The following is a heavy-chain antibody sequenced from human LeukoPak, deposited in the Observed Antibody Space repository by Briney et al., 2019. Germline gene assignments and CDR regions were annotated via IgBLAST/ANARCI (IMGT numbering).Heavy chain of an antibody. V-gene: IGHV4-34*01. CDR1: GGSFSGYY. CDR3: ARDGSRGDDGFDI. Sequence: PSETLSLTCAVYGGSFSGYYWSWICQPPGKGLEWIGEIYHSGSTNYNPSLKSRVTISVDKSKNQFSLKLSSVTAADTAVYYCARDGSRGDDGFDIWGQGTMVTVSS. CDR2: IYHSGST. J-gene: IGHJ3*02. D-gene: IGHD3-10*01.